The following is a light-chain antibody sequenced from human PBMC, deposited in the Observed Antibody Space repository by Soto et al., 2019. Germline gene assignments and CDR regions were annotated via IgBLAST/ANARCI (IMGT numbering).Light chain of an antibody. V-gene: IGLV2-8*01. CDR1: NSDVGGYDF. J-gene: IGLJ7*01. Sequence: QSVLTQPPSASGSPGQSVTISCTGTNSDVGGYDFVSWYQQHPGKAPKLMIYEVNKRPSGVPDRFSGSKSGNTASLTVSGLQAEDDASYYCSSFAGSNNVLFGGGTQLTVL. CDR2: EVN. CDR3: SSFAGSNNVL.